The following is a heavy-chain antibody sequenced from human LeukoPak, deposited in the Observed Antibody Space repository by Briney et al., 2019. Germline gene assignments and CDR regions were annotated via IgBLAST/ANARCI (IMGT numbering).Heavy chain of an antibody. D-gene: IGHD5-24*01. CDR3: ARGRGRDAFDI. J-gene: IGHJ3*02. Sequence: SVKVSCKASGYTFTSYGISWVRQAPGQGLEWMGGIIPIFGTANYAQKFQGRVTITTDESTSTAYMELSSLRSEDTAVYYCARGRGRDAFDIWGQGTMVTVSS. V-gene: IGHV1-69*05. CDR1: GYTFTSYG. CDR2: IIPIFGTA.